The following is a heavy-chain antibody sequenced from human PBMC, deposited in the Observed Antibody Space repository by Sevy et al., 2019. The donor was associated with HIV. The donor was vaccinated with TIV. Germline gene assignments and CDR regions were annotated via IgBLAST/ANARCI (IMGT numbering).Heavy chain of an antibody. V-gene: IGHV4-59*01. D-gene: IGHD5-12*01. J-gene: IGHJ4*02. CDR1: GDSISNYY. CDR3: ARGIVAYYFDY. CDR2: IYYSGFT. Sequence: SETLSLTCTVSGDSISNYYWSWIRQPPGKGLEGFGYIYYSGFTNYNPSLKSRVTISVDTSKNQFSLKLSSVTAADTAVYYCARGIVAYYFDYWGQGTLVTVSS.